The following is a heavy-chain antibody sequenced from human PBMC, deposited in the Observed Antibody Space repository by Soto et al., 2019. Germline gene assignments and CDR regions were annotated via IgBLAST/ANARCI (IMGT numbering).Heavy chain of an antibody. CDR3: ARRPSPHNIVEVVAANHGAFDI. J-gene: IGHJ3*02. V-gene: IGHV4-4*02. D-gene: IGHD2-15*01. Sequence: SETLSLTCAVSSGSISSSNWWSWVRQPPGKGLEWIGEIYHSGSTNYNPSLKSRVTISVDKSKNQFSLKLSSVTAADTAVYYCARRPSPHNIVEVVAANHGAFDIWGQGTMVTVSS. CDR2: IYHSGST. CDR1: SGSISSSNW.